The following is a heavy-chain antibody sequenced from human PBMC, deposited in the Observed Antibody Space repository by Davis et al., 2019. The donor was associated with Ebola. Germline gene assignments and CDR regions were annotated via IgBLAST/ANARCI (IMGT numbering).Heavy chain of an antibody. Sequence: SETLSLTCTVSGGSISSYYWSWIRQVPGKGLECLGYFYYRGHANYNPSLKSRVTMSVDTSKNQFSLKLSSVTAADTAVYYCARYSSSWEALDYWGQGTLVTVSS. CDR3: ARYSSSWEALDY. CDR1: GGSISSYY. D-gene: IGHD6-13*01. CDR2: FYYRGHA. J-gene: IGHJ4*02. V-gene: IGHV4-59*01.